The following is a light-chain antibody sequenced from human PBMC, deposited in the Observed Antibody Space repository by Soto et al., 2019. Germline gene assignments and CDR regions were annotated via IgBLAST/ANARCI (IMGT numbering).Light chain of an antibody. CDR3: QQYGSSPIT. CDR2: GAS. J-gene: IGKJ5*01. Sequence: EIVLTQSPGTLSLSPGERATLSCRASQSVSSTYLAWYQQKPGQAPRLLIYGASSRATGIPDRFSGSGSGTDVTLTISRLETEDFAVYYCQQYGSSPITFGQGTRLEIK. V-gene: IGKV3-20*01. CDR1: QSVSSTY.